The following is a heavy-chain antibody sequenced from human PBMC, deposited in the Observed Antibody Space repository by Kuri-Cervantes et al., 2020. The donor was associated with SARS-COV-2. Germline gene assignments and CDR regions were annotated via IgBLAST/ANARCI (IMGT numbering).Heavy chain of an antibody. CDR2: IYYSGST. Sequence: GSLRLSCTVSGGSISSYYWSWIRQPPGKGLEWIGYIYYSGSTNYNPSLKSRVTISVDTSRNQFSLKLSSVTAADTAVYYCARHFGSGYDWGSLDYWGQGTLVTVSS. CDR3: ARHFGSGYDWGSLDY. CDR1: GGSISSYY. D-gene: IGHD5-12*01. J-gene: IGHJ4*02. V-gene: IGHV4-59*08.